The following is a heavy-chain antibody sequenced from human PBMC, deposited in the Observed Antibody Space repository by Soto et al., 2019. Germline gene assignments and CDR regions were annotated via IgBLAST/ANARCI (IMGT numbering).Heavy chain of an antibody. Sequence: EVQLVESGGGLVQPGGSLRLACEASGFTLRSYSMNWARQAPGQGLEWVSYISGSSSSIYYADSVKGRCAISRDNAKNSLYLQMNSLRDEDTAVYYWARDNPRSSGWDVWGQGTTVTVSS. J-gene: IGHJ6*02. CDR1: GFTLRSYS. CDR2: ISGSSSSI. CDR3: ARDNPRSSGWDV. V-gene: IGHV3-48*02.